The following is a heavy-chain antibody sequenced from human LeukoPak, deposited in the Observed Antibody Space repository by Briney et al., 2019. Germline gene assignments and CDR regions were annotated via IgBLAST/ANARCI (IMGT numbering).Heavy chain of an antibody. V-gene: IGHV3-30*02. J-gene: IGHJ4*02. CDR1: GFTFSSYG. D-gene: IGHD1-7*01. CDR2: IRYDGSNK. CDR3: ASRKLTGTSQFDY. Sequence: PGGSLRLSCAASGFTFSSYGMHWVRQAPGKGLEWVAFIRYDGSNKYYADSVKGRFTISRDNSKNTLYLQMNSLRAEDTAVYYCASRKLTGTSQFDYWGQGTLVTVSS.